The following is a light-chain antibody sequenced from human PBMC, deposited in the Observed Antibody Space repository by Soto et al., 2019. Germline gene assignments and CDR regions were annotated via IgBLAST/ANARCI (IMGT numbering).Light chain of an antibody. J-gene: IGKJ1*01. Sequence: EIVVTQSPATLSVSPGESATLSCRATQTLSVNLAWYQQKPGQAPRLLIYGASRRATGIPARFSGSGSGTAFNLTISSLQSEDFAVYYCPQYNDWPRTFGQGTKVEIK. CDR1: QTLSVN. V-gene: IGKV3-15*01. CDR2: GAS. CDR3: PQYNDWPRT.